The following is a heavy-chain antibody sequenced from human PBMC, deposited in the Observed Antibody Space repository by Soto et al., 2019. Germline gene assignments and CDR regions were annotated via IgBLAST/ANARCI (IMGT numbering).Heavy chain of an antibody. CDR3: ARRYMLAASFDP. J-gene: IGHJ5*02. CDR2: IYYTGNT. V-gene: IGHV4-59*08. D-gene: IGHD6-19*01. Sequence: QVQLQESGPGLVKPSETLSLTYTVSGGSISGHYWSWIRQPPGKGLEWIGYIYYTGNTNYNPSLKSRVTISLDTPKNQFSLKLTSVTAADTAVYYCARRYMLAASFDPWGQGTLVTVSS. CDR1: GGSISGHY.